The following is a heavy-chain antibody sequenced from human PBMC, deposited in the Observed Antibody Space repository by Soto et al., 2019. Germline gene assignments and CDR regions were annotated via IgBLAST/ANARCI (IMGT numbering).Heavy chain of an antibody. CDR3: AGDSASVTQVALRD. CDR2: IIPIYDSP. Sequence: VQLVQSGAEVRQPGSSVRVSCKASGGTFSTYSVTWVRQAPGQGLEWMGGIIPIYDSPYYAQKFLGRVALTADTSTNTDYRVVSRLTSEDKAVYFWAGDSASVTQVALRDWGQGTLVIVSS. D-gene: IGHD2-21*02. J-gene: IGHJ4*02. V-gene: IGHV1-69*06. CDR1: GGTFSTYS.